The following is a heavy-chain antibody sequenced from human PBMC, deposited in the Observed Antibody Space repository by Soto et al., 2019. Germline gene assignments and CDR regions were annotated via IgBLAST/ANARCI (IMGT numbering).Heavy chain of an antibody. CDR3: TRAPSTVLGDYYYGLDV. CDR2: IYSSGST. D-gene: IGHD2-15*01. V-gene: IGHV4-59*01. Sequence: QVQLQESGPGLVKPSETLSLTCTVSSGSMSTYYWCWIRQAPRKELEWIGHIYSSGSTSYNPSLKNRVNISVDTSRNQFSLNLSSVTAADTAVYYCTRAPSTVLGDYYYGLDVWGQGTTVTVSS. CDR1: SGSMSTYY. J-gene: IGHJ6*02.